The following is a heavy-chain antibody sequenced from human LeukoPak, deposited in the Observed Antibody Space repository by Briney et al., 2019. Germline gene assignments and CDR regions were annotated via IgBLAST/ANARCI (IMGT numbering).Heavy chain of an antibody. CDR3: ARGSMGADLYFDY. V-gene: IGHV3-33*01. Sequence: GRSLRLSCAASGFSFSTYATHWVRQAPGKGLEWVALIWHDASHTFYTDSVKGRFTISRDNSKNTLYLQMNSLRAEDTAVYYCARGSMGADLYFDYWGQGTLVTVSS. D-gene: IGHD2-8*01. CDR2: IWHDASHT. CDR1: GFSFSTYA. J-gene: IGHJ4*02.